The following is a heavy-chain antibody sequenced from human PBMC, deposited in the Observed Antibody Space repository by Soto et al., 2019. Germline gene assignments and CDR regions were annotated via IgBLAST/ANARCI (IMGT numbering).Heavy chain of an antibody. CDR2: IYYSGST. Sequence: SETLSLTCTVSGGSISSSSYFWGWIRQPPGKGLEWIGSIYYSGSTYYNPSLKSRVTISVDTSKKQFSLRLSSVTAADTAVYYCTRGRGYYDSSGPHYFYYGMDVWGQGTTVTVSS. V-gene: IGHV4-39*07. CDR3: TRGRGYYDSSGPHYFYYGMDV. CDR1: GGSISSSSYF. D-gene: IGHD3-22*01. J-gene: IGHJ6*02.